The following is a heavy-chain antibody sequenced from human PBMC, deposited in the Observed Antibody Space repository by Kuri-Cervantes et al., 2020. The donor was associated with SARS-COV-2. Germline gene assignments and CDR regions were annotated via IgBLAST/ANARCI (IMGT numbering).Heavy chain of an antibody. CDR3: ASRYCSSTSCYRTTGKYYFDY. V-gene: IGHV4-34*01. J-gene: IGHJ4*02. D-gene: IGHD2-2*01. CDR1: RGSFRGYY. CDR2: INHSGST. Sequence: SQSLSLTCAVSRGSFRGYYWSWIPEPPGKGLEWIGEINHSGSTNYNPSLKSRVTISVDTSKNQFSLNLSSVTAADTAVYYCASRYCSSTSCYRTTGKYYFDYWGQGTLVTVSS.